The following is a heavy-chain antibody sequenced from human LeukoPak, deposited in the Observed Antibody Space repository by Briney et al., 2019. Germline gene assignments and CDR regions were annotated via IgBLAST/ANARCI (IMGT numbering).Heavy chain of an antibody. Sequence: GGSLRLSCAASGSMHWVRQVPGKGLVWVSGINHDGTRTYYADSVKGRFTISRDNAKNTVYLQMNSLRAEDTAVYYCASVFDSWGQGRLVTVSS. V-gene: IGHV3-74*01. J-gene: IGHJ4*02. CDR3: ASVFDS. CDR1: GS. CDR2: INHDGTRT.